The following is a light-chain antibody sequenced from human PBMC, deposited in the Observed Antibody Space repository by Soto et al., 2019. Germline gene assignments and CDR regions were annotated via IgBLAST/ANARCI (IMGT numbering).Light chain of an antibody. Sequence: EIVLTQSPGTLSLSPGERATLSCRASHSVSSNYLAWYQQKPGQSPRLLIYDVSSRATGVPSRFSGTGSETDFTLTISGLQSEDSAIYFCQQYNNWPFSFGQGTRLEIK. CDR1: HSVSSNY. CDR2: DVS. CDR3: QQYNNWPFS. J-gene: IGKJ5*01. V-gene: IGKV3-15*01.